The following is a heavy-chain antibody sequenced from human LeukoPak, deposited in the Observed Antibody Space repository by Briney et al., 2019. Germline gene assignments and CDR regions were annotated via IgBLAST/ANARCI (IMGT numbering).Heavy chain of an antibody. V-gene: IGHV3-20*04. CDR2: INWNGGST. J-gene: IGHJ4*02. Sequence: PGESLRLSCAASGFTFDDYGMSWVRQAPGKGLEWVSGINWNGGSTGYADSVKGRFTISRDNAKNSLYLQMNSLRAEDTALYYCAREAFIAAAGTYDYWGQGTLVTVSS. D-gene: IGHD6-13*01. CDR3: AREAFIAAAGTYDY. CDR1: GFTFDDYG.